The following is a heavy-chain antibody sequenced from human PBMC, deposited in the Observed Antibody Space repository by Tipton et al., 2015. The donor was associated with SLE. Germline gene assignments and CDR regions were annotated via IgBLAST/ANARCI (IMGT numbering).Heavy chain of an antibody. Sequence: TLSLTCTVSGGSISSHYLSWIRQPPGKGLEWIGYIGYSGRSNYKPSLRSRVTITLDTSENEFSLKLNSVTAADTAGYYCARGVRIAVVKGWYFDLWGRGTLVTVSS. CDR3: ARGVRIAVVKGWYFDL. J-gene: IGHJ2*01. D-gene: IGHD6-19*01. V-gene: IGHV4-59*11. CDR2: IGYSGRS. CDR1: GGSISSHY.